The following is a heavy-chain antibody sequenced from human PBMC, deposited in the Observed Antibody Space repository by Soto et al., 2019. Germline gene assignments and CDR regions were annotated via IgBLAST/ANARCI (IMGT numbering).Heavy chain of an antibody. J-gene: IGHJ4*02. CDR3: ATPPTDYYDSSGHLDYSN. CDR2: INAGNGNT. CDR1: GYTFTSYA. Sequence: GASVKVSCKASGYTFTSYAMHWVRQAPGQRLEWMRWINAGNGNTKYSQKFQGRVTITRDTSASTAYMELNSLRDEDTAVYYCATPPTDYYDSSGHLDYSNWGQGTLVTVSS. D-gene: IGHD3-22*01. V-gene: IGHV1-3*01.